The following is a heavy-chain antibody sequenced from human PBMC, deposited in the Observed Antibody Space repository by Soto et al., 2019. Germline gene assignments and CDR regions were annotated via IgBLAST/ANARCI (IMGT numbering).Heavy chain of an antibody. CDR1: GYTFTSYC. Sequence: ASVKVSCKASGYTFTSYCMHWVRQAPVQGLEWMGIINPSGGSTSYAQKFQGRVTMTRDTSTSTVYMELSSLRSEDTAVYYCARDFEYGIAAAGSTFDYWGQGTLVTVSS. J-gene: IGHJ4*02. V-gene: IGHV1-46*01. CDR2: INPSGGST. D-gene: IGHD6-13*01. CDR3: ARDFEYGIAAAGSTFDY.